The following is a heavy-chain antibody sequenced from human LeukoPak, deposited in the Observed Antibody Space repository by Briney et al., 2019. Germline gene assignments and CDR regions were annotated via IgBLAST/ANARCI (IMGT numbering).Heavy chain of an antibody. Sequence: GGSLRLSCAASGFTFSSYWMHWVRQAPGKGLEWVSAISGSGGGTYFADSVKGRFTISRDNSKNTLYLQMNSLRAEDTAVYYCAKHSSSWHYFDYWGQGTLVTVSS. J-gene: IGHJ4*02. CDR2: ISGSGGGT. CDR3: AKHSSSWHYFDY. D-gene: IGHD6-13*01. CDR1: GFTFSSYW. V-gene: IGHV3-23*01.